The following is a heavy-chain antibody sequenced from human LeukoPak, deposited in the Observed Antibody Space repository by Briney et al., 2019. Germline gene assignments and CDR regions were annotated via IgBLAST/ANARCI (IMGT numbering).Heavy chain of an antibody. D-gene: IGHD6-19*01. Sequence: PGGSLRLSCAAPGFNFDDNSIHWVRQAPGKGLEWVSLISRDGGSTFYADSVRGRFTISRDNSKNSLYLQMSSLRSEDTALYFCARESDSSGWYDYWGQGTLVTVSS. J-gene: IGHJ4*02. CDR1: GFNFDDNS. CDR2: ISRDGGST. CDR3: ARESDSSGWYDY. V-gene: IGHV3-43*02.